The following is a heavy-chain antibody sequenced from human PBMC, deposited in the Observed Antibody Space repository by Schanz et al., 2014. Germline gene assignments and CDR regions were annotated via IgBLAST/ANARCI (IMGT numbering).Heavy chain of an antibody. D-gene: IGHD2-2*01. V-gene: IGHV4-59*06. CDR2: ISYSGST. J-gene: IGHJ4*02. CDR1: GSDIRGFH. CDR3: SRGECSSASCHEVAPPDD. Sequence: QVQLQESGPGQVRPSETLSLTCTVSGSDIRGFHWSWIRQSPVKGLEWIGYISYSGSTYYSPSLKSRLTMSVDTSKNQVSLRLSSVTAADTAIYYCSRGECSSASCHEVAPPDDWGQGTLVTVSS.